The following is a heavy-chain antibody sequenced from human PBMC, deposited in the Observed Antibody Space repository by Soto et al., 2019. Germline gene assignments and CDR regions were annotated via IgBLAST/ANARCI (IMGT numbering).Heavy chain of an antibody. V-gene: IGHV3-21*01. CDR1: GFTFSSFA. Sequence: GGSLRLSCAASGFTFSSFAMSWVRQAPGKGLEWVSVISSSSNNIYYADSVKGRFTISRDNAKNSLYLQMNSLRAEDTAVYYCARDLYSSSARYFDYWGQGTLVTVSS. CDR3: ARDLYSSSARYFDY. CDR2: ISSSSNNI. J-gene: IGHJ4*02. D-gene: IGHD6-6*01.